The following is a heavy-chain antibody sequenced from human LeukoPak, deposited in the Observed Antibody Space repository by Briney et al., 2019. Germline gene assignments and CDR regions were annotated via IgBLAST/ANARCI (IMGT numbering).Heavy chain of an antibody. J-gene: IGHJ4*02. Sequence: SETLSLTCTVSGGSISSSSYYWGWIRQPPGKGLEWIGSIYYSGSTYYNPSLKSRVTISVDTSKNQFSLKLSSVTAADTAVYYCDRFNAQLWFGFDYWGQGTLVTVSS. CDR2: IYYSGST. V-gene: IGHV4-39*07. CDR1: GGSISSSSYY. D-gene: IGHD5-18*01. CDR3: DRFNAQLWFGFDY.